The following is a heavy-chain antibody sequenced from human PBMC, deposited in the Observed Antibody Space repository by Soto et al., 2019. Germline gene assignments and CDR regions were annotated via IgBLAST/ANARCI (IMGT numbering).Heavy chain of an antibody. CDR1: GFTFSSYG. D-gene: IGHD6-19*01. V-gene: IGHV3-30*18. CDR3: AKEGSPVAGSRKTFDY. CDR2: ISYDGSNK. Sequence: QVQLVESGGGVVQPGRSLRLSCAASGFTFSSYGMHWVRQAPGKGLEWVAVISYDGSNKYYADSVKGRFTISRDNFKNTLYLQMNSLRAEDTAVYYCAKEGSPVAGSRKTFDYWGQGTLVTVSS. J-gene: IGHJ4*02.